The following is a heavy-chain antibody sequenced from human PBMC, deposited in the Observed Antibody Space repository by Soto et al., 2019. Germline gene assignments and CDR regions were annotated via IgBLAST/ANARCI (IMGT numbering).Heavy chain of an antibody. CDR1: GYTFTSYG. Sequence: ASVKVSCKASGYTFTSYGISWVRQAPGQGLEWMGWISAYNGNTNYAQKLQGRVTMTTDTSTSTAYMELRSLRSDDTAVYYCARVHFDWLLPKSNWFDPWGQGTLVTVS. CDR2: ISAYNGNT. J-gene: IGHJ5*02. V-gene: IGHV1-18*01. CDR3: ARVHFDWLLPKSNWFDP. D-gene: IGHD3-9*01.